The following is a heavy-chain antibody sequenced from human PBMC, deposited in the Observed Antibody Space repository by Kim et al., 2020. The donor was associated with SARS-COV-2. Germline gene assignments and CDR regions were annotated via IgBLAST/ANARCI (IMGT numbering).Heavy chain of an antibody. J-gene: IGHJ4*02. D-gene: IGHD1-26*01. V-gene: IGHV4-34*01. Sequence: STNPNPSLRSRVTISVDTSKTQFSLKLSSVTAADTAVYYCARGRGSYYVYWGQGTLVTVSS. CDR3: ARGRGSYYVY. CDR2: ST.